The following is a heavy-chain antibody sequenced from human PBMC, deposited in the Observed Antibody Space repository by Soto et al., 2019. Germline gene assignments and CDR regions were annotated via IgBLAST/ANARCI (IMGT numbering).Heavy chain of an antibody. Sequence: PGGSLRLSCAAIGFTFDDYSIHWVRQAPWKGLEWVSGVSWNSDTIGYADSVKGRFSISRDNAKNALYLQMNSLRPEDTALYFCVGYHSTGIVMVRGDYDYLGMDVWGQGTTVTVSS. J-gene: IGHJ6*02. CDR1: GFTFDDYS. D-gene: IGHD3-10*01. CDR3: VGYHSTGIVMVRGDYDYLGMDV. V-gene: IGHV3-9*01. CDR2: VSWNSDTI.